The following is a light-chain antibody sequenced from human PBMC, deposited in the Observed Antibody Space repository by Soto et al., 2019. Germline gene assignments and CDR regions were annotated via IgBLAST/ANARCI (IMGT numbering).Light chain of an antibody. CDR3: QQSYGIPWT. CDR2: GAS. CDR1: QNINNF. J-gene: IGKJ1*01. V-gene: IGKV1-39*01. Sequence: DIQMTQSPSSLSASAGDRVDITCRASQNINNFLNWYQQKPGKAPKLLIYGASSLQSGVPSRFSGSGYGTDFTLTISSLQSEDFATYYCQQSYGIPWTFGQGTKVDIK.